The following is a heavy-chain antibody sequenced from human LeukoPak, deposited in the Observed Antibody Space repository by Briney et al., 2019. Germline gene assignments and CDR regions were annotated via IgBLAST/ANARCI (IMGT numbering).Heavy chain of an antibody. Sequence: SETLSLTCSVSGGSLKNYYWSCIRQPPGKGLEWLGNIYFGGTTDYNSSLKSRLTISVDTFKNQLSLNLQSVTAADTATYYCARHRSDTGGKKGVNWFDPCGEGTLVTVSS. V-gene: IGHV4-59*01. CDR1: GGSLKNYY. J-gene: IGHJ5*02. D-gene: IGHD4-23*01. CDR2: IYFGGTT. CDR3: ARHRSDTGGKKGVNWFDP.